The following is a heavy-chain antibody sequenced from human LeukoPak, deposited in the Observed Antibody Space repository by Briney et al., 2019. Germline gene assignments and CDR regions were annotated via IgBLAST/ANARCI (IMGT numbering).Heavy chain of an antibody. D-gene: IGHD6-19*01. J-gene: IGHJ3*02. CDR1: GFTFGDYD. CDR3: ARLYSSGRYANAFDI. Sequence: GGSLSLSCAASGFTFGDYDMHWVRQATGKGLEWVSAIRSIGDRFYSGSVKGRFTISRENAKNTLYLEMNSLRVGDTAVYYCARLYSSGRYANAFDIWGQGTVVPVPS. V-gene: IGHV3-13*01. CDR2: IRSIGDR.